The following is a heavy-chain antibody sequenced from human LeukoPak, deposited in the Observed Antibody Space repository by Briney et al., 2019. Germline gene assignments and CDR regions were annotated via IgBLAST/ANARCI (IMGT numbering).Heavy chain of an antibody. CDR1: GYTFTSYA. CDR3: ARTPVYYDILTGYYHYYYYGMDV. CDR2: INTNTGNP. Sequence: ASVTVSCKASGYTFTSYAMNWVRQAPGQGLEWMGWINTNTGNPTYAQGFTGRFVFSLDTSVSTAYLQISSLKAVDTAVYYCARTPVYYDILTGYYHYYYYGMDVWGQGTTVTVSS. V-gene: IGHV7-4-1*02. J-gene: IGHJ6*02. D-gene: IGHD3-9*01.